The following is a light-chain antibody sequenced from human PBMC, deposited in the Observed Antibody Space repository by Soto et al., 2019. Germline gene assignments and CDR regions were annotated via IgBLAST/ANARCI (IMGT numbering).Light chain of an antibody. Sequence: DIQMTQSPSTLSGSVGDRVTITCRASQTISSWLAWYQQKPGKAPKLLIYKASTLKSGVPSRFSGSGSGTEFPLTISSLQPDDFATYYCQHYNSYSEAFGQVTKVDLK. CDR1: QTISSW. CDR2: KAS. CDR3: QHYNSYSEA. V-gene: IGKV1-5*03. J-gene: IGKJ1*01.